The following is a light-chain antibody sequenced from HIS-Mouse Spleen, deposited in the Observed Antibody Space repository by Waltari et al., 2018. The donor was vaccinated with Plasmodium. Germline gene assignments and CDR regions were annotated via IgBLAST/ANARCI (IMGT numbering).Light chain of an antibody. Sequence: SYELTQPPSVSVSPGQTARITCSGDALPKKYASWYQQKSGQAPVLVIYVDSKRRSGIPGGFSGSSSGTSATLTISGALVEDEADYYCYSTDSSGNHRVFGGGTKLTVL. V-gene: IGLV3-10*01. CDR3: YSTDSSGNHRV. CDR2: VDS. CDR1: ALPKKY. J-gene: IGLJ3*02.